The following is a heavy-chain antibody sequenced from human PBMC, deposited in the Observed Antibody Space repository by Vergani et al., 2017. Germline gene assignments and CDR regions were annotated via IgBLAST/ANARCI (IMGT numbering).Heavy chain of an antibody. D-gene: IGHD3-22*01. V-gene: IGHV1-46*01. CDR1: GYTFTSYY. CDR3: ARQGSYYYDSSGYYL. CDR2: INPSGGST. Sequence: QVQLVQSGAEVKKPGASVKVSCKASGYTFTSYYMHWVRQAPGQGLEWMGIINPSGGSTSYAQKFQGRVTMTRDTSKNQFSLKLSSVTAADTAVYYCARQGSYYYDSSGYYLWGQGTLVTVSS. J-gene: IGHJ5*02.